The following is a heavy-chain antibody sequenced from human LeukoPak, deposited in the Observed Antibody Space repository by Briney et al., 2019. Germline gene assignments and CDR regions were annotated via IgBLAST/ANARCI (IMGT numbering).Heavy chain of an antibody. D-gene: IGHD3-10*01. V-gene: IGHV3-30*03. CDR3: ARDHGFGAPDDS. CDR1: GFTFSRYG. Sequence: GRSLRLSCLASGFTFSRYGFHWVRQAPGKGPEWVAGVRYDGTGELFADSVRGRFTLSRDNSNNAVYLQMNGLRTEDTAVYYCARDHGFGAPDDSWGQGTLVTVSS. CDR2: VRYDGTGE. J-gene: IGHJ4*02.